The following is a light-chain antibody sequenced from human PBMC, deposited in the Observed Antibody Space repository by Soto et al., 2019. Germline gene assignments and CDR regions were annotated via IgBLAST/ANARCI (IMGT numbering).Light chain of an antibody. CDR2: DAS. Sequence: DIVLTQSPGTLSLSPGERATLSCRASQSVSSNLAWYQQRPGQAPRLLIYDASNRATGIPDRFSGSGSGTDFTLTISRLEPEDFAVYYCQQYGSSPITFGQGTRLEIK. CDR1: QSVSSN. J-gene: IGKJ5*01. CDR3: QQYGSSPIT. V-gene: IGKV3-20*01.